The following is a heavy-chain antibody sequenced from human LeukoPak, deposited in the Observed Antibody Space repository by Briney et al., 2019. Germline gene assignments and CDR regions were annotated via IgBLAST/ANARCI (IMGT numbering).Heavy chain of an antibody. CDR1: GGSISSYY. D-gene: IGHD2-2*01. V-gene: IGHV4-4*09. CDR3: ARQLSSTFYYYMDV. Sequence: ETLSLTCTVSGGSISSYYWSWIRQPPGKGLEWIGYIYTSGSTNYNPSLKSRVTISVDTSKNQFSLKLSSVTVADTAVYYCARQLSSTFYYYMDVWGKGTTVTVSS. J-gene: IGHJ6*03. CDR2: IYTSGST.